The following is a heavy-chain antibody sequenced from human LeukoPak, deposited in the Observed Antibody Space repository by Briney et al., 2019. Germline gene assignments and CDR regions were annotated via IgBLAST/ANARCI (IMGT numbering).Heavy chain of an antibody. CDR1: GYTFTIYD. CDR2: RNPDSGNT. J-gene: IGHJ5*02. V-gene: IGHV1-8*01. Sequence: ASVKLSCKASGYTFTIYDINWVRQPARQGIELMGWRNPDSGNTDYAQKFPGRVTMTRNTSIRTAYTELSSLTSEDTAVYYCAVHLPGDYLDPWGQGTLVSVSS. CDR3: AVHLPGDYLDP. D-gene: IGHD4-17*01.